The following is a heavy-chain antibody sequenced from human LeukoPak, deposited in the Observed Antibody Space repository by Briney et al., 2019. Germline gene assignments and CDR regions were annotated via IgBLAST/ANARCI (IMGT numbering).Heavy chain of an antibody. Sequence: GGSLRLSCAASGFTFSSYSMNWVRQAPGKGLEWVSYISSSSSTIYYADSVKGRITISRDNSKNTLYLQMNSLRAEDTAVYYCARELTWAFDIWGQGTMVTVSS. CDR3: ARELTWAFDI. J-gene: IGHJ3*02. V-gene: IGHV3-48*01. CDR2: ISSSSSTI. D-gene: IGHD4/OR15-4a*01. CDR1: GFTFSSYS.